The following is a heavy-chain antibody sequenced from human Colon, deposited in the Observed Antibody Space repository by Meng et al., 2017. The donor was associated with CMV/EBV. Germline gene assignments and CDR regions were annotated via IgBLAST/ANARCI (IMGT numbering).Heavy chain of an antibody. CDR2: ISTISGFM. D-gene: IGHD4-11*01. J-gene: IGHJ5*02. CDR3: ARDSNDDSDYDHWFDA. Sequence: GASLKISCAASVFTSSSFGMNWVRPAPGKGLEWVSSISTISGFMYYADSVRGRFTISRDNAKNSVYLQMNNRRAEDTAVYYCARDSNDDSDYDHWFDAWGQGTLVTVSS. V-gene: IGHV3-21*01. CDR1: VFTSSSFG.